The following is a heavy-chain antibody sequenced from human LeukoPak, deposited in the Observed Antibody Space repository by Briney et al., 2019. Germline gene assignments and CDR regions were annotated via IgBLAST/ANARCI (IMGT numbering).Heavy chain of an antibody. V-gene: IGHV4-4*07. Sequence: SETLSLTCTVSGGSISSYYWSWIRQPAGKGLEWIGRIYTSGSTNYNPSLKSRVTISVDTSKNQFSLKLSSVTAADTAVYYCASSDAAANPSYYYYGMDVWGQGTTVTVSS. CDR1: GGSISSYY. CDR3: ASSDAAANPSYYYYGMDV. D-gene: IGHD6-13*01. CDR2: IYTSGST. J-gene: IGHJ6*02.